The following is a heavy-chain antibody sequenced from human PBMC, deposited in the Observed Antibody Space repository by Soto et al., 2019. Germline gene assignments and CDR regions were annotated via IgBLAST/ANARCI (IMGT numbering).Heavy chain of an antibody. V-gene: IGHV5-10-1*01. J-gene: IGHJ3*02. CDR3: ANMYSGSCGAFDI. D-gene: IGHD1-26*01. CDR2: IDPSDSYT. CDR1: GYSFTSYW. Sequence: PGESLKISCKGSGYSFTSYWISWLRQMPVKGLEWMGRIDPSDSYTNYSPSFQGHVTISADKSISTAYLQWSSLKASDTAMYYCANMYSGSCGAFDIWGQGTMVTLSS.